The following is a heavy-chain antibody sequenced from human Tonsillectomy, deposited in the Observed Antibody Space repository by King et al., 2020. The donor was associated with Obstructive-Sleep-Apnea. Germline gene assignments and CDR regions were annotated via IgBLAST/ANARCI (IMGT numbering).Heavy chain of an antibody. D-gene: IGHD6-19*01. V-gene: IGHV1-8*01. Sequence: VQLVESGAEVKKPGASVKVSCKASGYTFTSYDINWVRQATGQGLEWMGWMNPNSGNTGYAQKFQGRVTMTRNTSISTAYMELGSLRSEDTAVYYCARRKRGSGWYVVGFYWGQGTLVTVFS. J-gene: IGHJ4*02. CDR3: ARRKRGSGWYVVGFY. CDR1: GYTFTSYD. CDR2: MNPNSGNT.